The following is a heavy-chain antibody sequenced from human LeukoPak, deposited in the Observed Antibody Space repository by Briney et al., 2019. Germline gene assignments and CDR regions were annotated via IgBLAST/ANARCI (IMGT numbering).Heavy chain of an antibody. CDR2: ISAHKGET. V-gene: IGHV1-18*01. CDR3: ARADIIVVAGSTPVGSGFEY. CDR1: GYTFTTYG. D-gene: IGHD2-15*01. J-gene: IGHJ4*02. Sequence: ASVKVSCKTSGYTFTTYGISWLRQAPGQGLEWMGWISAHKGETEYAQKFQGRVTMTREISTSTAYMELQSLTSDDTAVYYCARADIIVVAGSTPVGSGFEYWGQGALIAVS.